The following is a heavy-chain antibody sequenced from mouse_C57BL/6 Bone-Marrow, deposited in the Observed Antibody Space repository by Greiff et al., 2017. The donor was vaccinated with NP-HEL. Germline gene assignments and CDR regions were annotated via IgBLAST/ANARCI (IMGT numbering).Heavy chain of an antibody. CDR2: INPGSGGT. D-gene: IGHD1-1*01. CDR1: GYAFTNYL. V-gene: IGHV1-54*01. Sequence: VQGVESGAELVRPGTSVKVSCKASGYAFTNYLIEWVKQRPGQGLEWIGVINPGSGGTNYNEQFKGKATLTADKSSSTAYMQLSSLTSEDSAVYFCARSPIYYYGSSYAMDYWGQGTSVTVSS. J-gene: IGHJ4*01. CDR3: ARSPIYYYGSSYAMDY.